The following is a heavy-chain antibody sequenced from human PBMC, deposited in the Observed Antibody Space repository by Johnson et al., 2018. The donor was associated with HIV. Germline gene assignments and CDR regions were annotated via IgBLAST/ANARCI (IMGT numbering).Heavy chain of an antibody. CDR2: ISYDGTNK. V-gene: IGHV3-30-3*01. Sequence: QVQLVESGGGVVQPGRSLRLSCAASGFTFSSYAMHLVRQAPGKGLEWVALISYDGTNKNYADSVKGRFTISRDNSKNTLFLQMNSLGAEDTAVDYCSRDFRGYYGSGTNAFDIWGQGTMVTVSS. CDR1: GFTFSSYA. D-gene: IGHD3-10*01. J-gene: IGHJ3*02. CDR3: SRDFRGYYGSGTNAFDI.